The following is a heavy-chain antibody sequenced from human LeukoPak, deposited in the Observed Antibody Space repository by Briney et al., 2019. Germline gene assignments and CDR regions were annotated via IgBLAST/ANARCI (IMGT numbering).Heavy chain of an antibody. CDR2: IYYSGST. D-gene: IGHD6-13*01. CDR1: GGSISSYY. V-gene: IGHV4-59*01. Sequence: SETLSLTCTVSGGSISSYYWSWIRQPPGKGLEWIGYIYYSGSTNYNPSLKSRVTISVDTSKNQFSLKLSSVTAVDTAVYYCAREYIAAAGGLDYWGQGTLVTVSS. CDR3: AREYIAAAGGLDY. J-gene: IGHJ4*02.